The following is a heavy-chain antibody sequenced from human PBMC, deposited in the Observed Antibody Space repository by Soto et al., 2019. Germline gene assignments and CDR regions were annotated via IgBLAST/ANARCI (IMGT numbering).Heavy chain of an antibody. J-gene: IGHJ4*02. CDR3: ARGLESNTGWHYFDY. CDR1: GGTFSTSG. D-gene: IGHD6-19*01. V-gene: IGHV1-69*01. CDR2: IVPIFGPE. Sequence: QVRLVQSGPEVRKPGFSVKVSCKASGGTFSTSGISWVRQAPGQGLEWMGGIVPIFGPEKYAAKFQGRVTISADHSTNTFYMELGSLRSEDTSVYYCARGLESNTGWHYFDYWGQGTLVTVSS.